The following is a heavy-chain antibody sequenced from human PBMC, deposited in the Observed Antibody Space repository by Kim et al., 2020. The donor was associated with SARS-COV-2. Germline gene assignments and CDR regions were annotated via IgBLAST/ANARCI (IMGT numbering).Heavy chain of an antibody. J-gene: IGHJ6*02. CDR2: ISSSSTYI. Sequence: GGSLRLSCAASGFTFSSYSMNWVRQAPGKGLEWVSSISSSSTYIYYADSVKGRFTISRDNAKNSLYLQMNSLRAEDTAVYYCARDSALSLTGSTRGSMDVWGQGTTVTVSS. CDR1: GFTFSSYS. D-gene: IGHD1-7*01. CDR3: ARDSALSLTGSTRGSMDV. V-gene: IGHV3-21*01.